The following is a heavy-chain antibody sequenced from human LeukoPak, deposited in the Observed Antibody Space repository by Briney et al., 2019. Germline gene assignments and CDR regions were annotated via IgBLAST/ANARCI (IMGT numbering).Heavy chain of an antibody. CDR2: IYYSGST. CDR3: ARQVPTAAADTRGYFDY. Sequence: SETLSLTCTVSGGSIRGYYWSWVRQPPGKGLEWIAYIYYSGSTNYNPSLKSRVTISLDTSKNHFSLKLSSVTAADAAMYYCARQVPTAAADTRGYFDYWGQGTVVTVSS. V-gene: IGHV4-59*08. D-gene: IGHD6-25*01. CDR1: GGSIRGYY. J-gene: IGHJ4*02.